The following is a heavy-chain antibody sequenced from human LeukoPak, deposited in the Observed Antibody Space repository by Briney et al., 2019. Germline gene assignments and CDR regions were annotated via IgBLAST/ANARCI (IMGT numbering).Heavy chain of an antibody. CDR1: GGSISSSSYY. CDR2: IYYSGST. V-gene: IGHV4-39*01. J-gene: IGHJ3*02. Sequence: SETLSLTCTVSGGSISSSSYYWGWIRQPPGKGLEWIGSIYYSGSTYYNPSLKSRVTISVDTSKNQFSLKLSSVTAADTAVYYCARHFPRAIIVVVPAAMRRRAFDIWGQGTMVTVSS. D-gene: IGHD2-2*01. CDR3: ARHFPRAIIVVVPAAMRRRAFDI.